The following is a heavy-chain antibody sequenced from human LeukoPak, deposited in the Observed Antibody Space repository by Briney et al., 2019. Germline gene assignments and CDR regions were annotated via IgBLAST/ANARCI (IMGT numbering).Heavy chain of an antibody. V-gene: IGHV1-69*01. J-gene: IGHJ4*02. Sequence: SVKVSCKASGGTVSSYAISWVRQAPAPGLEWMGGIIPIFGTANYAQKSQGRVTTTADESTSTAYMELSSLRSEDTAAYYCARVGVSYDILTGYFDYWGQGTLVTVSS. CDR1: GGTVSSYA. D-gene: IGHD3-9*01. CDR3: ARVGVSYDILTGYFDY. CDR2: IIPIFGTA.